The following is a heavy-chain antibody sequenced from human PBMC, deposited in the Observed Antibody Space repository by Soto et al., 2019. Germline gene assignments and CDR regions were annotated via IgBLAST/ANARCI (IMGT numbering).Heavy chain of an antibody. CDR2: INAGNGNT. V-gene: IGHV1-3*01. J-gene: IGHJ3*02. CDR3: ARPRRDIVVVPAAFDI. Sequence: ASVKVSCKASGYTFTSYAMHWVRQAPGQRLEWMGWINAGNGNTKYSQKFQGRVTITRDTSASTAYMELSSLRSEDTAVYYCARPRRDIVVVPAAFDIRGQGTMVTVSS. D-gene: IGHD2-2*01. CDR1: GYTFTSYA.